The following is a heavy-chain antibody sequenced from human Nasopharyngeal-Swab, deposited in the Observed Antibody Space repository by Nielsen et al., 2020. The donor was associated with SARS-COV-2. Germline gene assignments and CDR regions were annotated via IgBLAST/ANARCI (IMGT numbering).Heavy chain of an antibody. CDR3: ARAILNLGRGGYMDV. D-gene: IGHD1-1*01. J-gene: IGHJ6*03. V-gene: IGHV4-61*02. Sequence: WIRQPPGKGLEWIGRLYTSGTTNYNPSLKSRVTISVDTSKDQFSLKLSSVTAADTAVYYCARAILNLGRGGYMDVWGKGTTVTVSS. CDR2: LYTSGTT.